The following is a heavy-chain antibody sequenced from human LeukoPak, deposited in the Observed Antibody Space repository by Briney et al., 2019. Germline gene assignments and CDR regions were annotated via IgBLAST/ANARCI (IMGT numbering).Heavy chain of an antibody. CDR1: GYTFTGYY. CDR2: INPNSGGT. Sequence: ASVKVSCKASGYTFTGYYMHWVRQAPGQGLEWMGWINPNSGGTNYAQKFQGRVTMTRDTSISTAYVELSRLRSDDTAVYYCARTSVAPREWLSFDYWGQGTLVTVSS. D-gene: IGHD3-3*01. V-gene: IGHV1-2*02. CDR3: ARTSVAPREWLSFDY. J-gene: IGHJ4*02.